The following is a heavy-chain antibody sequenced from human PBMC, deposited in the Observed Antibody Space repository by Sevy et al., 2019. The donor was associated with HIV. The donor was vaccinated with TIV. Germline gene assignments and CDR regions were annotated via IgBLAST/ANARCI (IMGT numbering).Heavy chain of an antibody. CDR2: ISYDGSNK. CDR1: GFTFSSYA. V-gene: IGHV3-30-3*01. J-gene: IGHJ6*02. CDR3: SRDDEPDYYDFYMDV. Sequence: GGSLRLSCAASGFTFSSYAMHWVRQAPGKGLEWVAVISYDGSNKYYADSVKGRFTISRDNSKNTLYLQMDGLRAEDTALYYCSRDDEPDYYDFYMDVWGQRTTVTVSS.